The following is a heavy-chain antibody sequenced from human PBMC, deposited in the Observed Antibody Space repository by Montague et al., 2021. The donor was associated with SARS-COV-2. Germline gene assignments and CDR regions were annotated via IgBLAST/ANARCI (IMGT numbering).Heavy chain of an antibody. CDR2: IWYDGSNK. D-gene: IGHD2-21*02. J-gene: IGHJ4*02. CDR1: GFTFSSYG. Sequence: SLRLSCAASGFTFSSYGMHWVRQAPGKGLEWVAVIWYDGSNKYYADSVKGRFTISRDNSKNTLYLQMNSLRAEDTAVYYCAREANCGGGCPLDYWGQGTLVTVSS. CDR3: AREANCGGGCPLDY. V-gene: IGHV3-33*01.